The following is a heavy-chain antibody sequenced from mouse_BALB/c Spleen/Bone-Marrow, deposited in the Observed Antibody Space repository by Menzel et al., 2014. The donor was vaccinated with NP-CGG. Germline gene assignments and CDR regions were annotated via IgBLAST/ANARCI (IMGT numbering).Heavy chain of an antibody. CDR1: GFTFTSYW. D-gene: IGHD2-1*01. Sequence: VQLKESGTVLARPGASVKMSCKASGFTFTSYWMHWVKQRLGQGLEWIGAIYPGNSDTSYNQKFKGKAKLTAVTSTSTAYMELSSLTNEDSAVYYCTVPYGNYVGYYAMDYWGQGTSVTVSS. V-gene: IGHV1-5*01. CDR2: IYPGNSDT. CDR3: TVPYGNYVGYYAMDY. J-gene: IGHJ4*01.